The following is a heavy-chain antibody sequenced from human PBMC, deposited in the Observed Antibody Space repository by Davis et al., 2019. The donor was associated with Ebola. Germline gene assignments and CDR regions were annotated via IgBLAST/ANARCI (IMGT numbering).Heavy chain of an antibody. Sequence: GGSLRLSCAASGFTFSSYWMSWVRQAPGKGLEWVSVIYSGGSTYYADSVKGRFTISRDNSKNTLYLQMNSLRAEDTAVYYCAKDLSPRGYSYGPDDYWGQGTLVTVSS. CDR2: IYSGGST. CDR1: GFTFSSYW. V-gene: IGHV3-53*01. D-gene: IGHD5-18*01. CDR3: AKDLSPRGYSYGPDDY. J-gene: IGHJ4*02.